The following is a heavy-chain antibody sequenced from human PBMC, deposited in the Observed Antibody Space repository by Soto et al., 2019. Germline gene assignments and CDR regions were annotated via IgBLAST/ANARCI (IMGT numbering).Heavy chain of an antibody. V-gene: IGHV4-59*01. CDR1: GGSISSYY. Sequence: QVQLQESGPGLVKPSETLSLTCTVSGGSISSYYWSWIRQPPGKGLEWIGYIYYSGSTNYNPSLKSRVTISVDTSKNQFSLKLSSVTAADTAVYDCARAWGGWADYWGQGTLVTVSS. D-gene: IGHD3-16*01. CDR2: IYYSGST. J-gene: IGHJ4*02. CDR3: ARAWGGWADY.